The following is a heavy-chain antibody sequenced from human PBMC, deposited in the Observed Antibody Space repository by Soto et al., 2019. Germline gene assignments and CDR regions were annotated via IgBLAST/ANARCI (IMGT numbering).Heavy chain of an antibody. CDR2: ISGSGGST. V-gene: IGHV3-23*01. CDR3: AKEQGGYCSGGSCSLTYYYYYMDV. Sequence: GGSLRLSCAASGFTFSSYAMSWVRQAPGKGLEWVSAISGSGGSTYYADSVKGRFTISRDNSKNTLYLKMNSLRAEDTAVYYCAKEQGGYCSGGSCSLTYYYYYMDVWGKGTTVTVSS. D-gene: IGHD2-15*01. CDR1: GFTFSSYA. J-gene: IGHJ6*03.